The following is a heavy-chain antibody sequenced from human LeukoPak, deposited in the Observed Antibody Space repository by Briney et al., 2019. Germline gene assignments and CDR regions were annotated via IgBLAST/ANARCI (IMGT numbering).Heavy chain of an antibody. Sequence: GGSLRLSCTASGFTFSSYSMNWVRQAPGKGLEWVSSISSSSSYIYYADSVKGRFTISRDNAKNSLYLQMNSLRAEDTAVYYCASTYCGGDCRPMYAFDIWGQGTMVTVSS. CDR3: ASTYCGGDCRPMYAFDI. J-gene: IGHJ3*02. D-gene: IGHD2-21*01. CDR2: ISSSSSYI. V-gene: IGHV3-21*01. CDR1: GFTFSSYS.